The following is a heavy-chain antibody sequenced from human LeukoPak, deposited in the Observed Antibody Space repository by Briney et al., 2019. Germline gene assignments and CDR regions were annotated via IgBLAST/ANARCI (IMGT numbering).Heavy chain of an antibody. CDR3: ARVSHVVFAFDI. D-gene: IGHD2-8*02. CDR2: TYTSGST. CDR1: GGSISSYY. J-gene: IGHJ3*02. Sequence: SETLSLTCTVSGGSISSYYWSWIRQPAGKGLEWIGRTYTSGSTNYNPSLKSRVTMSVDTSKNQFSLKLSSVTAADTAVYYCARVSHVVFAFDIWGQGTMVTVSS. V-gene: IGHV4-4*07.